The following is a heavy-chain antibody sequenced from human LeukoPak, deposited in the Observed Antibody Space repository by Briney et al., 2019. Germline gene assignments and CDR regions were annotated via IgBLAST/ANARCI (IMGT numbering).Heavy chain of an antibody. J-gene: IGHJ4*02. CDR3: VRDPVSGYSDYDPNRIAAAGTPYFDY. D-gene: IGHD6-13*01. CDR1: GYTFTSYG. CDR2: ISAYNGNT. V-gene: IGHV1-18*01. Sequence: ASVKVSCKASGYTFTSYGISWVRQAPGQGLEWMGWISAYNGNTNYAQKLQGRVTMTTDTSTSTAYMELRSLRSDDTAVYYCVRDPVSGYSDYDPNRIAAAGTPYFDYWGQGTLVTVSS.